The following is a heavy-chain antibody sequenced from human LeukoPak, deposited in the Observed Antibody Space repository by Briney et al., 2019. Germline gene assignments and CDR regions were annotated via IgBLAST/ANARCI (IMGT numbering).Heavy chain of an antibody. CDR1: GFTFSSYW. V-gene: IGHV3-7*05. CDR3: ARDYVWGSDRYTDY. D-gene: IGHD3-16*02. J-gene: IGHJ4*02. CDR2: IRQDGSEK. Sequence: GGSLRLSCAASGFTFSSYWMSWVRQAPGRGLEWVANIRQDGSEKYYVDSVKGRFTISRDNAKNSLYLQMNSLRAEDTAVYYCARDYVWGSDRYTDYWGQGTLVTVSS.